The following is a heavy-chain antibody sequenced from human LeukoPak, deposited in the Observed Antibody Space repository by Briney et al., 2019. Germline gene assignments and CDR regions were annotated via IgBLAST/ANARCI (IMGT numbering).Heavy chain of an antibody. CDR2: IYPGDSDT. V-gene: IGHV5-51*01. D-gene: IGHD1-26*01. CDR3: ARRGSGGYYSEY. Sequence: GGSLKISCKGSGYNFGNYWIDWVRQMPGKGLEWMGVIYPGDSDTSYSPSFQGQVTISADKSISTAYLQWSSLEASDTAIYYCARRGSGGYYSEYWGQGTLVTVSS. CDR1: GYNFGNYW. J-gene: IGHJ4*02.